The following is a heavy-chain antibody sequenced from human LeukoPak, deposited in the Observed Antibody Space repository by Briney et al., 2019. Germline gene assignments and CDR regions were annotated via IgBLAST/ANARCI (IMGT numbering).Heavy chain of an antibody. CDR2: IYYSGST. V-gene: IGHV4-59*01. CDR1: GFTFSYYG. CDR3: ARLQAINLYSSGNAFDI. Sequence: GTLRLSCAASGFTFSYYGMNWVRQAPGKGLEWIGYIYYSGSTNYNPSLKSRVTISVDTSKTQFSLKLSSVTAADTAVYHCARLQAINLYSSGNAFDIWGQGTMVTVSS. D-gene: IGHD6-25*01. J-gene: IGHJ3*02.